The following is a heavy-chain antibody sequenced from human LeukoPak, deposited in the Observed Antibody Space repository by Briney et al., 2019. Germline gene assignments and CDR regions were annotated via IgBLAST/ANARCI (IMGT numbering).Heavy chain of an antibody. Sequence: SETLSLTCTVSGGSISSYYWSWIRQPAGKGLEWIGRIYTSGSTNYNPSLKSRVTMSVDTSKNQFSLKLSSVTAADTAVYYCARHIADSSGYYYYFDYWGQGTLVTVSS. CDR3: ARHIADSSGYYYYFDY. CDR2: IYTSGST. CDR1: GGSISSYY. J-gene: IGHJ4*02. D-gene: IGHD3-22*01. V-gene: IGHV4-4*07.